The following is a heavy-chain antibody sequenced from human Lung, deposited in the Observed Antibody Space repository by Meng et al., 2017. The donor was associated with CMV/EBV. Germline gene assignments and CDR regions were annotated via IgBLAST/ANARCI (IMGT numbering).Heavy chain of an antibody. CDR1: GYSISSGYY. CDR3: ARARFDY. Sequence: SETXSLTCTVSGYSISSGYYWGWVRQPPGKGLEWIGSIYHSGSTYYNPSLKSRVTISVDTSKNQFSLKLSSVTAADTAVYYCARARFDYWGQGTLVTVYS. V-gene: IGHV4-38-2*02. J-gene: IGHJ4*02. CDR2: IYHSGST.